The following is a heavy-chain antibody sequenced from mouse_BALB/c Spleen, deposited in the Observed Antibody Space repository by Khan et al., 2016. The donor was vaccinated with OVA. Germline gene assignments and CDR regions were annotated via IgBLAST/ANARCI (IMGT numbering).Heavy chain of an antibody. CDR1: GFTFSSFG. CDR3: ARSYFYGYYFDQ. Sequence: VQLKESGGGLVQPGGSRKLSCVASGFTFSSFGMHWVRQSPEKGLEWVAYISGDSSTIYYTDTVKGRFTISRDNPKNTLFLQMNSLRSEDMAMYYCARSYFYGYYFDQWGQGTTLTVSS. J-gene: IGHJ2*01. V-gene: IGHV5-17*02. D-gene: IGHD1-1*01. CDR2: ISGDSSTI.